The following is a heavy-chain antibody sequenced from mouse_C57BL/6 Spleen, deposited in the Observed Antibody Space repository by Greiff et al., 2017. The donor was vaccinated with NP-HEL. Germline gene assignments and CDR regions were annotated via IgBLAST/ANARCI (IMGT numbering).Heavy chain of an antibody. D-gene: IGHD1-1*01. CDR3: TVGYYGSSYWYFDV. CDR1: GFTFSNYW. Sequence: EVKLMESGGGLVQPGGSMKLSCVASGFTFSNYWMNWVRQSPEKGLEWVAQIRLKSDNYATHYAESVKGRFTISRDDSKSSVYLQMNNLRAEDTGIYYCTVGYYGSSYWYFDVWGTGTTVTVSS. J-gene: IGHJ1*03. CDR2: IRLKSDNYAT. V-gene: IGHV6-3*01.